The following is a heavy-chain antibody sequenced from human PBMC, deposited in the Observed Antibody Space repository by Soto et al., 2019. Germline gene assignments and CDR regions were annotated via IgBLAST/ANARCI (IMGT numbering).Heavy chain of an antibody. V-gene: IGHV3-7*01. CDR1: GFTFTNYW. J-gene: IGHJ4*02. CDR2: IRQDGSEK. D-gene: IGHD4-4*01. Sequence: EVQLVESGGGLVQPGGSLRLSCAASGFTFTNYWMTWVRQAPGKGLEWVANIRQDGSEKYYVDSVKGRFTISRDNAKNSLSLQMNGPTADDSAVYYCARDTVTGGFFDCWGQGALVTVSS. CDR3: ARDTVTGGFFDC.